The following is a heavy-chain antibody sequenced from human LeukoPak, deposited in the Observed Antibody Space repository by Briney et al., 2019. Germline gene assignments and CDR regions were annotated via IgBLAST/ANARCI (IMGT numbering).Heavy chain of an antibody. CDR3: ARRTVGAAPYYFDY. Sequence: SGGSLRLSCAASGFTFNNYWMHWVRQAPGKGLVWVSRINSDGGSASYADSVKGRFTISRDNAKNTLFLQMNSLRAEDTAVYYCARRTVGAAPYYFDYWGQGTLVTVSS. J-gene: IGHJ4*02. V-gene: IGHV3-74*01. D-gene: IGHD1-26*01. CDR2: INSDGGSA. CDR1: GFTFNNYW.